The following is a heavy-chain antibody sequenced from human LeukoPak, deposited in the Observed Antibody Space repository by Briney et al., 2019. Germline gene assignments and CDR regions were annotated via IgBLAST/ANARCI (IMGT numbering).Heavy chain of an antibody. CDR2: IYSGGNT. CDR1: GFSVSNTY. J-gene: IGHJ4*02. D-gene: IGHD4/OR15-4a*01. V-gene: IGHV3-53*01. CDR3: ARDPGAGDN. Sequence: GGSLRLSCAASGFSVSNTYMSWVRQAPGKGLEWVSIIYSGGNTYYADSVKGRFTISRDNSKNLLFLQMDSLIVEDTAVYYCARDPGAGDNWGQGTLVTVSS.